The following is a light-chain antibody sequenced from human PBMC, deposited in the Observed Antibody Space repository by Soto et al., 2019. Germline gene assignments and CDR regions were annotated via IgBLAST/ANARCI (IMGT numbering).Light chain of an antibody. CDR3: QHHDSYPLT. CDR1: QGIRND. CDR2: AAS. V-gene: IGKV1-17*01. Sequence: DIQMTQSPSSLSASVGDRVTITSRASQGIRNDLGWYQQKPGKAPKRLIYAASSLQSEVQSRFSGRGSETEVTLTSSSVQAEDFATYYCQHHDSYPLTFGGGTKVEIK. J-gene: IGKJ4*01.